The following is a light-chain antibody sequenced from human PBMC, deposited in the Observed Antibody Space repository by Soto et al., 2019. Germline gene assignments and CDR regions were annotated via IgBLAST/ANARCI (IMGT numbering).Light chain of an antibody. CDR3: QPYDNSIT. V-gene: IGKV3-20*01. J-gene: IGKJ5*01. CDR2: GAS. CDR1: QSVSSNN. Sequence: EIVLTQSPGTLSLSPGETATLSCRASQSVSSNNLAWYHQKPGQTPSLVIYGASTMGAGIPDRFSGSGSATDFTLTISRLEPEDFTVYYCQPYDNSITFGQGTRLEIE.